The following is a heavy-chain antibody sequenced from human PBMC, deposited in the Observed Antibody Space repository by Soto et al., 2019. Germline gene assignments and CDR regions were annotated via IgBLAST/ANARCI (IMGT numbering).Heavy chain of an antibody. CDR3: ARNYGDYYYYGMDV. J-gene: IGHJ6*02. CDR2: IYSGGST. D-gene: IGHD4-17*01. V-gene: IGHV3-53*02. CDR1: GFTVSSNY. Sequence: EVQLVETGGGLIQPGGSLRLSCAASGFTVSSNYMSWVRQAPGKGLEWVSVIYSGGSTYYADSVKGRFTISRDNSKNTLYLQMNSLRAEDTAVYYCARNYGDYYYYGMDVWGQGTTVTVSS.